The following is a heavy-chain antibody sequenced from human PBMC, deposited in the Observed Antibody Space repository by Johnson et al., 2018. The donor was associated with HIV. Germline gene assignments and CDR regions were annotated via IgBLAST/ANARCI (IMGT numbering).Heavy chain of an antibody. CDR2: IRYDGSNK. CDR1: GFTFSSYG. J-gene: IGHJ3*02. D-gene: IGHD5-12*01. Sequence: VQLVESGGGVVQPGGSLRLSCAASGFTFSSYGMHWVRQAPGKGLEWVAFIRYDGSNKYYADSVKGRFTISRDNSKNTLYLQMNSLRAEDTAVYYCAKDRGVDILFDIWGKGTMVTVSS. CDR3: AKDRGVDILFDI. V-gene: IGHV3-30*02.